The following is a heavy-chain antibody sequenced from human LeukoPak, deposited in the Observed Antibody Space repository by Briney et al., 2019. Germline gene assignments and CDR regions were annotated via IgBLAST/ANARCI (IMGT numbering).Heavy chain of an antibody. J-gene: IGHJ4*02. CDR1: GYTLTELS. CDR2: FDPEDGEA. Sequence: ASVKVSCKVSGYTLTELSMHWVRQAPGKGLEWMGGFDPEDGEAIYAQKFQGRVTITADESTSTAYMELSSLRSEDTAVYYCARISEAYYDSSANRRYFDYWGQGTLVTVSS. D-gene: IGHD3-22*01. CDR3: ARISEAYYDSSANRRYFDY. V-gene: IGHV1-24*01.